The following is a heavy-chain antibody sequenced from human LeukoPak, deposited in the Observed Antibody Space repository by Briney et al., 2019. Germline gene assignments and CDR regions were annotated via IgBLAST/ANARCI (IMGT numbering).Heavy chain of an antibody. CDR2: IYTSGST. CDR1: GGSISSYY. D-gene: IGHD2-15*01. V-gene: IGHV4-4*07. J-gene: IGHJ4*02. CDR3: ARENYCSGGSCYGYFDY. Sequence: PSETLSLTCTVSGGSISSYYWSWIRQPAGKGLEWIGRIYTSGSTNYNPSLKSRVTMSVDTSKNQFSLKLSSVTAADTAVYYCARENYCSGGSCYGYFDYWGRGTLVTVSS.